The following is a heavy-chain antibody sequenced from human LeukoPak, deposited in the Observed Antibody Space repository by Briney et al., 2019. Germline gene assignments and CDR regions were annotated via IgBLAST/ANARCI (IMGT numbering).Heavy chain of an antibody. V-gene: IGHV1-2*02. CDR1: GGTFSSYA. CDR3: ARGGYSGYDNDY. J-gene: IGHJ4*02. Sequence: ASVKVSCKASGGTFSSYAISWVRQAPGQGLEWMGWINPNSGGTNFAQKFQGRVTMTRDASISTAYMELSRLRSDDTAVYYCARGGYSGYDNDYWGQGTLVTVSS. CDR2: INPNSGGT. D-gene: IGHD5-12*01.